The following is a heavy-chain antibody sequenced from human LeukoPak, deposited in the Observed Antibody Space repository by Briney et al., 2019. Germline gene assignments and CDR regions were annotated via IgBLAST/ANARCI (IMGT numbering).Heavy chain of an antibody. CDR2: INPNSGGT. CDR1: GYTFTGYY. J-gene: IGHJ3*02. Sequence: ASVKVSCKASGYTFTGYYMHWVRQAPGQGLEWMGWINPNSGGTNYAQKFQGRVTMTRDTSISTAYMELSRLRSDDTAVYYCASPRGSSSNHDASDIWGQGTMVTVSS. V-gene: IGHV1-2*02. D-gene: IGHD6-6*01. CDR3: ASPRGSSSNHDASDI.